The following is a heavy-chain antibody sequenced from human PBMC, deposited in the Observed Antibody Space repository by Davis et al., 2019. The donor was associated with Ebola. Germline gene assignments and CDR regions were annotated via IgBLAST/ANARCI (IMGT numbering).Heavy chain of an antibody. Sequence: GESLKISCAASGFTFSSYAMHWVRQAPGKGLEWVAVISYDGSNKYYADSVKGRFTISRDNSKNTLYLQMNSLRAEDTAVYYCARDHSSSWYLGPTDGMDVWGQGTTVTVSS. D-gene: IGHD6-13*01. CDR1: GFTFSSYA. J-gene: IGHJ6*02. CDR2: ISYDGSNK. CDR3: ARDHSSSWYLGPTDGMDV. V-gene: IGHV3-30-3*01.